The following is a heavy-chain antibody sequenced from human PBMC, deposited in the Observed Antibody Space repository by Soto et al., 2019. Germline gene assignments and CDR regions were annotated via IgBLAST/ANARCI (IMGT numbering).Heavy chain of an antibody. V-gene: IGHV5-51*01. J-gene: IGHJ6*02. Sequence: GESLKISCKGSGYRFTNYWIGWVRQMPGKGLEWMGIIYPGDSDTRYSPSFQGQVTISADKSINTAYLQWSSLKASDTAMYYCATNYYGSGSYYKGHYYYGMDVWGQGTTVTVSS. CDR1: GYRFTNYW. CDR3: ATNYYGSGSYYKGHYYYGMDV. D-gene: IGHD3-10*01. CDR2: IYPGDSDT.